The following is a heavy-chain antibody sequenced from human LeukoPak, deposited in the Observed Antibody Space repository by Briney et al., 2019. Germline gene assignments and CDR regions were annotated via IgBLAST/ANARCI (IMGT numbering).Heavy chain of an antibody. CDR3: ARVLSPSNWFDP. CDR1: GYTFTGYY. Sequence: EASVKVSCKASGYTFTGYYMHWVRQAPGQGLEWMGWINPNSGGTNYAQKFQGRVTMTRDTSISTAYMELSRLRSDDTAVYYCARVLSPSNWFDPWGQGTLVTVSS. D-gene: IGHD3-3*01. V-gene: IGHV1-2*02. J-gene: IGHJ5*02. CDR2: INPNSGGT.